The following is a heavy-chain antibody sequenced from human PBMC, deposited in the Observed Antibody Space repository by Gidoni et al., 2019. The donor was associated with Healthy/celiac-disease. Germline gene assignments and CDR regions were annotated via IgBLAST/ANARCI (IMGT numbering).Heavy chain of an antibody. V-gene: IGHV4-34*01. CDR1: GGSFSGYY. J-gene: IGHJ4*02. Sequence: QVQLQQWGAGLLKPSETLSLTCAVYGGSFSGYYWSWIRQPPGKGLEWIGEINHSGSTNYNPSLKSRVTISVDTSKNQFSLKLSSVTAADTAVYYCAGGRRPHYWGQGTLVTVSS. CDR3: AGGRRPHY. CDR2: INHSGST. D-gene: IGHD6-25*01.